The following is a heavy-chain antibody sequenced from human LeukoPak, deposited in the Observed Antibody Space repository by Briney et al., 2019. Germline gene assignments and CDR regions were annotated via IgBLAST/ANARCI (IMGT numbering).Heavy chain of an antibody. D-gene: IGHD2-21*01. V-gene: IGHV3-23*01. J-gene: IGHJ4*02. CDR1: GFPFETNA. Sequence: GGSLRLSCATSGFPFETNAMSWVRQAPGKGLEWVATIGNTETFYADSVTGRFTISRDNSKNTVNLQMNRLRVEDTAIYYCAKDCIQFNRVFDCLDSWGQGTLVTVSS. CDR3: AKDCIQFNRVFDCLDS. CDR2: IGNTET.